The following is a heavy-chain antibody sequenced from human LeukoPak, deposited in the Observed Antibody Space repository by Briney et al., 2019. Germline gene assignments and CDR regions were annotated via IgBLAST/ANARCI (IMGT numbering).Heavy chain of an antibody. CDR2: INPNSGGT. J-gene: IGHJ3*02. CDR1: GYTFTGYY. V-gene: IGHV1-2*02. CDR3: ARDLGDRPDFDWDAFDI. D-gene: IGHD3-9*01. Sequence: GASVKVSCKASGYTFTGYYMHWVRQAPGQGLEWMGWINPNSGGTNYAQKFQGRVTMTRDTSISTAYMELSRLRSDDTAVYYCARDLGDRPDFDWDAFDIWGQGTMVTVSS.